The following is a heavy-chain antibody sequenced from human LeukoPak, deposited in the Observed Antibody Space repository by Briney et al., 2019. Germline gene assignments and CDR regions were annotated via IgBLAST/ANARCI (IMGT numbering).Heavy chain of an antibody. CDR2: ISSSGITI. D-gene: IGHD6-13*01. CDR1: GFTFSSYE. CDR3: AREPHSSSPDYMDV. V-gene: IGHV3-48*03. Sequence: GGSLRLSCAASGFTFSSYEMNWVRQAPGKGLEWVSYISSSGITIYYADSVKGRFTISRDNAKNSLYLQMNSLRAEDTAVYYCAREPHSSSPDYMDVWGKGTTVTVSS. J-gene: IGHJ6*03.